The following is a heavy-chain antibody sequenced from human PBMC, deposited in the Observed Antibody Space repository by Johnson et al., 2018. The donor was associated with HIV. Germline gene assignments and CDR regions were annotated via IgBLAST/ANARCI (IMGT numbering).Heavy chain of an antibody. CDR3: ARDSYYYATGAFDI. D-gene: IGHD3-10*01. CDR1: GFTFSSYA. CDR2: ISSSAITI. Sequence: VQLVESGGGLVQPGGSLRLSCAASGFTFSSYAMSWVRQAPGKGLEWVSYISSSAITIYYADSVKGRFTISRDNSKNTLYLQMNSLRAEDTAVYYCARDSYYYATGAFDIWGQGTMVTVSS. J-gene: IGHJ3*02. V-gene: IGHV3-48*01.